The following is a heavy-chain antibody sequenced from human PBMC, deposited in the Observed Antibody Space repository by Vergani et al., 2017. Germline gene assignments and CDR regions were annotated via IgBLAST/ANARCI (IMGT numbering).Heavy chain of an antibody. CDR1: GYIFSNFW. Sequence: EKQLVQSGSETKKPGESLKISCQAFGYIFSNFWIGWVRQRPGRGLEWMGFIYPGDSEVKSNPTFRGQVIFSVATSVNTAYLQWRSLQASDTATYFCASGGHGSENGGALQLWGQGTNITVSS. CDR2: IYPGDSEV. CDR3: ASGGHGSENGGALQL. D-gene: IGHD3-10*01. J-gene: IGHJ3*01. V-gene: IGHV5-51*01.